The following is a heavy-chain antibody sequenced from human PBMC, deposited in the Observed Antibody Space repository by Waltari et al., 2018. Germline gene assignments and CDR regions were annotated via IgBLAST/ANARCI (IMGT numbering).Heavy chain of an antibody. CDR3: ARIWTPDNAINQPPDP. J-gene: IGHJ5*02. CDR1: GFSLITSGVC. CDR2: IDWDDDK. Sequence: QVPLRESGPALVKPTQTLRLTCAFPGFSLITSGVCVTWIRQPPGKALEWLARIDWDDDKWYNTSLRTRLAISKDTSKNQVVLTMTNMDPVDTATYYCARIWTPDNAINQPPDPWGQGTLVIVSS. V-gene: IGHV2-70*15. D-gene: IGHD2-21*01.